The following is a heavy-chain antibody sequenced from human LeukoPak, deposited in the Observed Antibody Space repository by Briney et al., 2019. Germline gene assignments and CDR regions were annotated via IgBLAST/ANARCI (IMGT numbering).Heavy chain of an antibody. CDR2: INPNSGGA. D-gene: IGHD3-22*01. Sequence: ASMKVSCKASGYTFTGYYMHWVRQAPGQGLEWMGWINPNSGGANYAQKFQGRVTMTRDTSISTAYMEVSRLTSDDTAVYYCARDYATGGYYSDYWGQGTLVTVS. J-gene: IGHJ4*02. CDR3: ARDYATGGYYSDY. CDR1: GYTFTGYY. V-gene: IGHV1-2*02.